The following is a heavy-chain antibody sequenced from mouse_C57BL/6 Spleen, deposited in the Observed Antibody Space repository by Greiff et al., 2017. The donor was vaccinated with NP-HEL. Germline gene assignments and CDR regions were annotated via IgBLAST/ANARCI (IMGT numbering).Heavy chain of an antibody. Sequence: EVKLEESGGGLVQPGGSMKLSCVASGFTFSNYWMNWVRQSPEKGLEWVAQIRLKSDNYATHYAESVKGRFTISRDDSKSSVYLQMNNLRAEDTVIYYCSLITTAPGAMDYWGQGTSVTVSS. CDR3: SLITTAPGAMDY. CDR1: GFTFSNYW. V-gene: IGHV6-3*01. J-gene: IGHJ4*01. D-gene: IGHD1-1*01. CDR2: IRLKSDNYAT.